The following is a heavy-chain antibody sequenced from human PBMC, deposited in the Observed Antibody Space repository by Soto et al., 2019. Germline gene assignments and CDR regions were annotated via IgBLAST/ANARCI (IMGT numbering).Heavy chain of an antibody. V-gene: IGHV4-39*02. D-gene: IGHD3-3*01. CDR3: AREDTNDFWSGYYAPRMDV. CDR2: IYYSGST. Sequence: SETLSLTCTVSGGSISSSSYYWGWIRQPPGKGLEWIGSIYYSGSTYYNPSLKSRVTISIDTSKNQFSLKLRSVTAADTAVYYCAREDTNDFWSGYYAPRMDVWGKGTTVTVSS. J-gene: IGHJ6*03. CDR1: GGSISSSSYY.